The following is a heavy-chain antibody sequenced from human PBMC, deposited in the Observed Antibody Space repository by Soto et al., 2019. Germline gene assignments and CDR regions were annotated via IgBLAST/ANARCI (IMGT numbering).Heavy chain of an antibody. J-gene: IGHJ4*02. CDR2: INPNSGVT. D-gene: IGHD2-15*01. CDR3: ARGDCSGDNCYGPYYFDY. CDR1: AYTFPDYY. Sequence: QVQLVQSGAEVKKPGASVRVSCKASAYTFPDYYIHWVRQAPGQGLECMGWINPNSGVTNYAQKFQDWVTMTRDSSTSTAYMDLSSLRSGDTAIYYCARGDCSGDNCYGPYYFDYWGQGTLVTVSS. V-gene: IGHV1-2*04.